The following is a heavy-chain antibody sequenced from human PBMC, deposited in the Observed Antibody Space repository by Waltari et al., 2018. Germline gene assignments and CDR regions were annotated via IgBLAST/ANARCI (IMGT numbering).Heavy chain of an antibody. CDR1: GFTFSDHY. Sequence: EVQLVESGGGLVQPGGSLRVSCAASGFTFSDHYLYWVRQAPGKGLEWGGFIRSKAYGGTAEYAAAVKGRFTISRDDSKSIAYLQMSSLKTEDTAVYYCIRDQDRSGWYWDYWGQGVLVTVSS. J-gene: IGHJ4*02. CDR2: IRSKAYGGTA. D-gene: IGHD6-13*01. CDR3: IRDQDRSGWYWDY. V-gene: IGHV3-49*04.